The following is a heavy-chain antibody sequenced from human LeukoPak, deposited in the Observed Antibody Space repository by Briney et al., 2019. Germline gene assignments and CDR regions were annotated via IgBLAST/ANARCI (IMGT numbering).Heavy chain of an antibody. D-gene: IGHD6-13*01. Sequence: SETLSLTCTVSGGSISSYYWSWIRQPAGKGLEWIGRIYTSGSTNYNPSLKSRVTMSVDTSKNQFSLKLSSVTAADTAVYYCARGVSSSLARYYYYMDVWGKGTTVTASS. CDR2: IYTSGST. V-gene: IGHV4-4*07. CDR1: GGSISSYY. CDR3: ARGVSSSLARYYYYMDV. J-gene: IGHJ6*03.